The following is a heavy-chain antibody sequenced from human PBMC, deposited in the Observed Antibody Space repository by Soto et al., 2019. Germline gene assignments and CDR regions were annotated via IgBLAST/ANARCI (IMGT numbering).Heavy chain of an antibody. CDR2: IYPGDSDT. V-gene: IGHV5-51*01. CDR3: ASLLGPPTWRAGAPAPQKGGVFDI. Sequence: GESLKISCKGSGYSFTSYWIGWVRQMPGKGLEWMGIIYPGDSDTRYSPSFQGQVTISADKSISTAYLQWSSLKASDTAMYYCASLLGPPTWRAGAPAPQKGGVFDIGGKGKMVTVSS. J-gene: IGHJ3*02. CDR1: GYSFTSYW. D-gene: IGHD3-10*01.